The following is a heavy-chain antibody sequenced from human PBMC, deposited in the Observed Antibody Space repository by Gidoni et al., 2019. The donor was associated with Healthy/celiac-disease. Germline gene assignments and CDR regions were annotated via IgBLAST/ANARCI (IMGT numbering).Heavy chain of an antibody. D-gene: IGHD6-19*01. J-gene: IGHJ4*02. V-gene: IGHV3-23*01. CDR2: ISGSGGST. Sequence: EVQRLESGGGLVQPGGSLRLTCAASGFTVSSYAMSWVRQAPGKGLELVSAISGSGGSTYYSDSVKGRFTISIDNSKNTLYLQMTSLMAEDTAVYYCAKDRAVAPTGYFDYWGQGTLVTVSS. CDR3: AKDRAVAPTGYFDY. CDR1: GFTVSSYA.